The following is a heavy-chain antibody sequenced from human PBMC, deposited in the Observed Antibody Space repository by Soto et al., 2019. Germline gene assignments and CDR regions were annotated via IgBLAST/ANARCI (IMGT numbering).Heavy chain of an antibody. D-gene: IGHD3-16*02. CDR1: GGSFSGYY. Sequence: SETLSLTCAVYGGSFSGYYWSWIRQPPGKGLEWIGEINHSGSTNYNPSLKSRVTISVDTSKNQFSLKLSSVTAADTAVYYCARGPYDYIWGSYQPYYYYMDVRAKRTTVTVSS. CDR2: INHSGST. V-gene: IGHV4-34*01. J-gene: IGHJ6*03. CDR3: ARGPYDYIWGSYQPYYYYMDV.